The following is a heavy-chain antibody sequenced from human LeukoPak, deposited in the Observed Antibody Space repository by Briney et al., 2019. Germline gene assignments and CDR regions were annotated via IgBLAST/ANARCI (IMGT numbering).Heavy chain of an antibody. CDR1: GGSISSYS. Sequence: PAETLSLTCSVSGGSISSYSWTWIRQPPGKGLEWIGFIDYSGSGNYNPSLKSRVTISADPSTNHFSLNLTSVTAADTAVYFCARDHPVADWAPDIWGRGTMVTVSS. CDR3: ARDHPVADWAPDI. CDR2: IDYSGSG. D-gene: IGHD3-9*01. J-gene: IGHJ3*02. V-gene: IGHV4-59*13.